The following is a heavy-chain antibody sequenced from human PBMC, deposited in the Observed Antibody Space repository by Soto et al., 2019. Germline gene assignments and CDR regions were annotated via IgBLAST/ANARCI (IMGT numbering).Heavy chain of an antibody. CDR2: INSGTGET. CDR1: GYIYTTHA. J-gene: IGHJ4*02. V-gene: IGHV1-3*01. Sequence: TVTCRGSGYIYTTHAMHWVHPVRGQRLEWMGWINSGTGETKYSQPFHGRVTFTRDTYAATAYMEISRLRSEDTAWYYCTTPDYNSNYQALRCWGQGSEVSVSS. CDR3: TTPDYNSNYQALRC. D-gene: IGHD1-1*01.